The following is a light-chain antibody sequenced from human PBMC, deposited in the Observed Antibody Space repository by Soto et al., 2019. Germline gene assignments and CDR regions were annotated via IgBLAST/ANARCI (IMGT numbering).Light chain of an antibody. V-gene: IGLV1-44*01. Sequence: QLVLTQPPSASGTPGQRVTISCSGSSSNIGSNTVNWYQQLPGTASKLLIYSNNQRPSGVPDRFSGSKSGTSASLAISGLQSEDEADSYCAAWDDSLNGWVFGGGTKLTVL. CDR2: SNN. CDR3: AAWDDSLNGWV. J-gene: IGLJ3*02. CDR1: SSNIGSNT.